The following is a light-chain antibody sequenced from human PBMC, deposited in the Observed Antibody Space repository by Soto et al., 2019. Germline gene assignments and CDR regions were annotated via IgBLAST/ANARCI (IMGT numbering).Light chain of an antibody. J-gene: IGLJ1*01. Sequence: QSALTQPPSASGSPGQSVAISCTGTSSDVGGYNYVSWYQQHPGKAPKLVIYEVNKRPSGVPDRFSGSKSGNTASLTVSGLQAEYEADYYCSSYAGSSNVFGTGTKVTGL. CDR3: SSYAGSSNV. CDR1: SSDVGGYNY. V-gene: IGLV2-8*01. CDR2: EVN.